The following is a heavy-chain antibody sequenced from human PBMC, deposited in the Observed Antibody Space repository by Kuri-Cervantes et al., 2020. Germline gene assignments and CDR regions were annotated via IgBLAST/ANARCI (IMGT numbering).Heavy chain of an antibody. Sequence: ETLSLTCAASGFTFSSYAMSWVRQAPGKGLEWVSAISGSGGSTYYADSVKGRFTISRDNAKNSLYLQMNSLRAEDTAVYYCARDRSGCSSTSCYLDAFDIWGQGTMVTVSS. D-gene: IGHD2-2*01. V-gene: IGHV3-23*01. J-gene: IGHJ3*02. CDR2: ISGSGGST. CDR1: GFTFSSYA. CDR3: ARDRSGCSSTSCYLDAFDI.